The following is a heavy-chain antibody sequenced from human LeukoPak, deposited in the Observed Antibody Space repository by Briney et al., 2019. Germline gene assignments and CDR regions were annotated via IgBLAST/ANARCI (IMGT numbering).Heavy chain of an antibody. CDR3: AKDYLGGSHTFDI. V-gene: IGHV3-30*18. CDR1: GSSFRSYG. D-gene: IGHD7-27*01. Sequence: SGGSLRLSCAASGSSFRSYGMHWVRQAPGKGLEWVAVISNDGSNKHYADPVKGRFTISRDTSKNTLYLQMTSLRGEDTAVYYCAKDYLGGSHTFDIWGQGTMVTVSS. J-gene: IGHJ3*02. CDR2: ISNDGSNK.